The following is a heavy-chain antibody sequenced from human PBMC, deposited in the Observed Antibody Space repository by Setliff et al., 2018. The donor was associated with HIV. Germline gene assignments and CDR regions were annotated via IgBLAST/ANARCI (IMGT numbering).Heavy chain of an antibody. D-gene: IGHD1-1*01. J-gene: IGHJ6*03. CDR3: ARKATTYYYYHYTDV. CDR2: INHGGIT. V-gene: IGHV4-34*01. Sequence: PSETLSLTCAVYGGSFSGYYWSWIRQPPGKGLEWIGEINHGGITNYNPSLKSRVTISVDMSKNQYSLKLSSVTAADTAVNYCARKATTYYYYHYTDVWGKGTTVTVSS. CDR1: GGSFSGYY.